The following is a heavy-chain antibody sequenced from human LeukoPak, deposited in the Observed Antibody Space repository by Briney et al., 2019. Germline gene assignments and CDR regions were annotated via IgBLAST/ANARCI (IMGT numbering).Heavy chain of an antibody. D-gene: IGHD3-9*01. CDR1: GFTFSSYS. V-gene: IGHV3-23*01. CDR2: ISGSGGST. J-gene: IGHJ3*02. CDR3: AKDVLRYFDWLFDI. Sequence: GGSLRLSCAASGFTFSSYSMNWVRQAPGKGLEWVSAISGSGGSTYYADSVKGRFTISRDNSKNTLYLQMNSLRAEDTAVYYCAKDVLRYFDWLFDIWGQGTMVTVSS.